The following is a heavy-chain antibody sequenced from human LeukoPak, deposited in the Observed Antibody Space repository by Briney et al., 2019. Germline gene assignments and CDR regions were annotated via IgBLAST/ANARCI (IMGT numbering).Heavy chain of an antibody. Sequence: GGSLRLSCAASGFTVSSNYMSWVRQAPGKGLEWVSVIYSGGSTYYADSVKGRFTISRDNSKNPLYLQMNSLRAEDTAVYYCARNPYGNYYDSSGYFDYWGQGTLVTVSS. CDR1: GFTVSSNY. J-gene: IGHJ4*02. V-gene: IGHV3-53*01. CDR3: ARNPYGNYYDSSGYFDY. CDR2: IYSGGST. D-gene: IGHD3-22*01.